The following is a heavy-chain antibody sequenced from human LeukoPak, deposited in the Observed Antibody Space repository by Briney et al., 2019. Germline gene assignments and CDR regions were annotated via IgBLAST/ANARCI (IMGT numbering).Heavy chain of an antibody. D-gene: IGHD2-2*01. CDR3: ARGRGVVPEPYYFDY. CDR2: TNHSGST. V-gene: IGHV4-34*01. Sequence: SETLSLTCAVYGGSFSGYYWGWIRQPPGKGLGWVWGTNHSGSTNYNPSLKSRVTISVDTSKNQFSLKLSSVTAADTAVYYCARGRGVVPEPYYFDYWGQGTLVTVSS. CDR1: GGSFSGYY. J-gene: IGHJ4*02.